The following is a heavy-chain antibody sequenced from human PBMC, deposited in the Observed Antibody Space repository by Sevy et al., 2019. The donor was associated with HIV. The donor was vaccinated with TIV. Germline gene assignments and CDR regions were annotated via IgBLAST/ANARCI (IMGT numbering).Heavy chain of an antibody. J-gene: IGHJ4*02. Sequence: ASVKVSCTVSGYTLSELSMHWVRLAPGKGLEWMGSFDPEDEETTYAQKFQGRVTMTEDTSTDTAYMELSSLRSEDTAVYYCATTKDYYDSSGSPFDYWGQGTLVTVSS. CDR2: FDPEDEET. CDR3: ATTKDYYDSSGSPFDY. D-gene: IGHD3-22*01. CDR1: GYTLSELS. V-gene: IGHV1-24*01.